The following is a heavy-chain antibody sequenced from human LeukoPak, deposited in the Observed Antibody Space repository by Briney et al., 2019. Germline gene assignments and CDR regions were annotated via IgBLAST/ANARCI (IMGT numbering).Heavy chain of an antibody. Sequence: PGGSLRLSCAASGFTFSSYSMNWVRQAPGKGLEWVSSISSSSSYIYYADSVKGRFTISRDNAKNSLYLQMNSLRAEDTAVYYCARDISGSYVFPDPWGQGTLVTVSS. CDR1: GFTFSSYS. D-gene: IGHD1-26*01. J-gene: IGHJ5*02. CDR2: ISSSSSYI. CDR3: ARDISGSYVFPDP. V-gene: IGHV3-21*01.